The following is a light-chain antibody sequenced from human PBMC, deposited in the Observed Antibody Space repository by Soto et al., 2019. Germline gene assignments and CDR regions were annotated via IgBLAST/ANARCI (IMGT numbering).Light chain of an antibody. CDR1: QSISRY. Sequence: DIQMTQSPSALSASVGDRVTITCRASQSISRYLNWYQQKPGKAPEPLIYAGSSLQSGVPSRFSGSGSGTDFTLTISNLQPEDFATYFCQQTYSTLFTFGPGTKVEIK. CDR2: AGS. CDR3: QQTYSTLFT. J-gene: IGKJ3*01. V-gene: IGKV1-39*01.